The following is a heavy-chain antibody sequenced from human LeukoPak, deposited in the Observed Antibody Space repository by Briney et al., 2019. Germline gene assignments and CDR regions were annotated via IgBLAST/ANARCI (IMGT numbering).Heavy chain of an antibody. CDR3: TREDNWYFDL. Sequence: GGSLRLSCAASGFTFSTYWMHWVRQAPGKGLVWVSHINPDGSNTKYADSVKGRFTISRDSAKNSLYLQLNSLRAEDTAVYYCTREDNWYFDLWGRGTLVTVSS. J-gene: IGHJ2*01. CDR2: INPDGSNT. CDR1: GFTFSTYW. V-gene: IGHV3-74*01.